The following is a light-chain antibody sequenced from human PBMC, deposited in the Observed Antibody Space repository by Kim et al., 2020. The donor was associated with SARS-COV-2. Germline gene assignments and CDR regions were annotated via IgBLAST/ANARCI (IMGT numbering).Light chain of an antibody. Sequence: APGESATPSCRARQSVSSNSLAWYQQRPGQAPRLLIYSASKRATGVPDSVSGSGSGTDFTLTISGLEPEDVAVYFCHQYGNTPETFGQGTKVDIK. J-gene: IGKJ1*01. CDR1: QSVSSNS. V-gene: IGKV3-20*01. CDR3: HQYGNTPET. CDR2: SAS.